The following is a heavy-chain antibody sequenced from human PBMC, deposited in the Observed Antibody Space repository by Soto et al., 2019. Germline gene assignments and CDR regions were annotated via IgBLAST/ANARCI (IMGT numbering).Heavy chain of an antibody. CDR1: GFTLSNTG. V-gene: IGHV3-30*18. J-gene: IGHJ5*02. Sequence: QVQLVDSGGGVVQPGRSLRLSCVASGFTLSNTGMHLVRQAPGKGLALVAMRSHDGCNTYYGDSVTGRFTISRYNSWNTMYLQMASLRPEDTCVYYCAKDWGSRVWVNWFEPWVQGTLVTVSS. CDR2: RSHDGCNT. D-gene: IGHD3-16*01. CDR3: AKDWGSRVWVNWFEP.